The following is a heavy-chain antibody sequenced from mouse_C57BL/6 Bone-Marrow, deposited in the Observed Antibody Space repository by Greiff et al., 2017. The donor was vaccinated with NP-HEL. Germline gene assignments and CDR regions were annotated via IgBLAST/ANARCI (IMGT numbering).Heavy chain of an antibody. CDR1: GYTFTSYW. CDR3: TRPAYYSNY. CDR2: IYPGNSDT. Sequence: VQLQQSGTVLARPGASVKMSCKTSGYTFTSYWMHWVKQRPGQGLEWIGAIYPGNSDTSYNQKFKGKAKLTAVTSASTAYMELSSLTNEDSAVYYCTRPAYYSNYWGQGTTLTVSS. J-gene: IGHJ2*01. D-gene: IGHD2-5*01. V-gene: IGHV1-5*01.